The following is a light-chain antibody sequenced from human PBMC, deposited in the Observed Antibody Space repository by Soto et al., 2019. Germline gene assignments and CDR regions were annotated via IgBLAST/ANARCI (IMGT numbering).Light chain of an antibody. Sequence: DIPMTQSPSTLSASVGDRVTITCRASQSISSWLAWYQQRPGKAPKLLIYKASGLENGVPSRFSGSGSGTEFTLTISSLQPDDFATYYCQQYNTYAWTFGQGTKVELK. CDR1: QSISSW. J-gene: IGKJ1*01. V-gene: IGKV1-5*03. CDR2: KAS. CDR3: QQYNTYAWT.